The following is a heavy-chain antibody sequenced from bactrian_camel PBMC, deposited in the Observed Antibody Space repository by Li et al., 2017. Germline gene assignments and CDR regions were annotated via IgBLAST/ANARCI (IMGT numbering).Heavy chain of an antibody. V-gene: IGHV3S28*01. J-gene: IGHJ4*01. CDR2: IATGSGNT. D-gene: IGHD3*01. CDR1: GNIYSYSSYY. CDR3: AARQPCKLWLGYEDPGEYNI. Sequence: QLVESGGGSVQAGGSLRLSCGISGNIYSYSSYYMGWFRRSPGKEREGVARIATGSGNTYYADSVKGRFTISQDNAKNTVYLQMNNLQPEDTAMYYCAARQPCKLWLGYEDPGEYNIWGQGTQVTV.